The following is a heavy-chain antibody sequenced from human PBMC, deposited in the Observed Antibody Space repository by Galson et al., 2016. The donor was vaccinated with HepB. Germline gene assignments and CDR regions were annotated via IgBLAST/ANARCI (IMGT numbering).Heavy chain of an antibody. CDR3: ARETLNRGYGPNLDS. J-gene: IGHJ4*02. CDR2: VNPSTGDT. V-gene: IGHV1-2*02. CDR1: GYTFTDYY. Sequence: SVKVSCKASGYTFTDYYIHWVRQAPGQGLEWIGWVNPSTGDTNSAQKFQGRVTVTRDTSISTAYMELRRLTSDDTAVYSCARETLNRGYGPNLDSWGQGTLVTVSS. D-gene: IGHD5-12*01.